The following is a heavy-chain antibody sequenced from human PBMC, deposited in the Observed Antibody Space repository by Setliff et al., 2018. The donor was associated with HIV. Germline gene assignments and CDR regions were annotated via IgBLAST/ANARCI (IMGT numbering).Heavy chain of an antibody. V-gene: IGHV4-39*01. CDR1: GGSIKSSSDY. CDR2: IYYGGST. CDR3: ARHSGLGGYYSPFDY. Sequence: SETLSLTCTVSGGSIKSSSDYWGWIRQPPGKGLAWIGTIYYGGSTYYNPSLKSRVTISVDTSKNQLSLKLSSVTAADTTVYYCARHSGLGGYYSPFDYWGPGTLVTVSS. J-gene: IGHJ4*02. D-gene: IGHD3-22*01.